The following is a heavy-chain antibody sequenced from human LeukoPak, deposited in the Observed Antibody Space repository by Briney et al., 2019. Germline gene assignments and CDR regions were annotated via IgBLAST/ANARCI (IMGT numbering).Heavy chain of an antibody. J-gene: IGHJ4*02. CDR2: ISAYNGNT. CDR1: GYTFTSYG. Sequence: RASVKVSCKASGYTFTSYGISWVRQAPGQGLEWMGWISAYNGNTNYAQKLQGRVTMTTDTSTSTAYMELRSLRSEDTAVYYCAGSWYGPSPGNLDYWGQGTLVTVSS. D-gene: IGHD6-13*01. V-gene: IGHV1-18*01. CDR3: AGSWYGPSPGNLDY.